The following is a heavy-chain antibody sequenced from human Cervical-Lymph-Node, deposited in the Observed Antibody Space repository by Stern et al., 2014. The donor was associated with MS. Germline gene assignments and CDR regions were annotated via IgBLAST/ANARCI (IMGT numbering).Heavy chain of an antibody. Sequence: EVQLVESGGGLAQPGRSLRLSCAASRFTFDDYAMHWVRQTPGKGLEWVSGISWNSGSIGYADSVKGRFIISRDNAKNSLYLQMNSLRPEDTALYHCAKDNQYCGGGSCFPYHYFGLDVWGQGTTVTVSS. V-gene: IGHV3-9*01. CDR3: AKDNQYCGGGSCFPYHYFGLDV. D-gene: IGHD2-15*01. J-gene: IGHJ6*02. CDR1: RFTFDDYA. CDR2: ISWNSGSI.